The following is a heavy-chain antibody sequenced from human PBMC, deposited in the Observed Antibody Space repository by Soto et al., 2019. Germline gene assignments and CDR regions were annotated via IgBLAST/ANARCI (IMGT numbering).Heavy chain of an antibody. CDR1: GFSISTYW. D-gene: IGHD6-13*01. CDR2: IKYDDSEK. V-gene: IGHV3-7*05. Sequence: EVQLVESGGDLVQPGGSLRLSCAASGFSISTYWMGWVRQCPGKGLEWVANIKYDDSEKPYMDSVEGRFTISRDNAKNTLYLQRNRLRVDDSAVYYCAAWSSSRWFDYWGQGTLVTVSS. J-gene: IGHJ4*02. CDR3: AAWSSSRWFDY.